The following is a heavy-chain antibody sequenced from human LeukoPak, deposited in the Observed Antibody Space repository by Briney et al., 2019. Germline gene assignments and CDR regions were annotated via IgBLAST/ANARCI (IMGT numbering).Heavy chain of an antibody. CDR1: GGSISSSSYY. Sequence: SETLSLTCTVSGGSISSSSYYWGWIRQPPGKGLEWIGSIYYSGSTYYNPSLKSRVTISVDRSKNQFSLKLSSVTAADTAVYYCARGRRGDYNNWFDPWGQGTLVTVSS. CDR2: IYYSGST. CDR3: ARGRRGDYNNWFDP. V-gene: IGHV4-39*07. D-gene: IGHD4-11*01. J-gene: IGHJ5*02.